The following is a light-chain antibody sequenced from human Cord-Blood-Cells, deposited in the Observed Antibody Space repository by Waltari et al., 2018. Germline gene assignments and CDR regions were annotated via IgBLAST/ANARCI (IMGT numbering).Light chain of an antibody. CDR3: AAWDDSLKV. J-gene: IGLJ3*02. Sequence: QSVLTQPPSASGTPGQRVTISCSGSSSNIGRNTVNWYQQLPGTAPKLLIYSNNQRPSGVPDRFSGSKSGTSASLAISGLQSEDEADYYCAAWDDSLKVFGGGTKLTVL. CDR2: SNN. CDR1: SSNIGRNT. V-gene: IGLV1-44*01.